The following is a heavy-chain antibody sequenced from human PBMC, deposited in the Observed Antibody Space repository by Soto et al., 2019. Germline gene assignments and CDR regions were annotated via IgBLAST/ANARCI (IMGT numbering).Heavy chain of an antibody. D-gene: IGHD2-8*01. CDR2: IYHSGST. J-gene: IGHJ4*02. V-gene: IGHV4-4*02. Sequence: SETLSLTCAVSGGSISSSNWRSWVRQPPGKGLEWIGEIYHSGSTNYNPSLESRVTISVDKSKNQFSLKLSSVTAADTAVYYCATYGAFAKYYFDYWGRGALVTVSS. CDR3: ATYGAFAKYYFDY. CDR1: GGSISSSNW.